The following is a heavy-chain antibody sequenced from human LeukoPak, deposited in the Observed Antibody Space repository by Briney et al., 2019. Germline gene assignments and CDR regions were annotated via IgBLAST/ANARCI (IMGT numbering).Heavy chain of an antibody. CDR2: ISGSGGST. D-gene: IGHD4/OR15-4a*01. V-gene: IGHV3-23*01. CDR1: GFTFSSYA. Sequence: GSLRLSCAASGFTFSSYAMSWVRQAPGKGLEWVSAISGSGGSTYYADSVKGRFTISRDNSKNTLYLQMSSLRAEDTAVYYCVKESGFMVAPNSAFDIWGQGTMVTVSS. CDR3: VKESGFMVAPNSAFDI. J-gene: IGHJ3*02.